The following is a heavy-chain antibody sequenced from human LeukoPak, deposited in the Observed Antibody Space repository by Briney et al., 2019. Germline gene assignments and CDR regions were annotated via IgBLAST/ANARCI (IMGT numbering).Heavy chain of an antibody. V-gene: IGHV2-5*02. J-gene: IGHJ3*02. CDR3: AHRHTPSWAFDI. D-gene: IGHD2-2*02. Sequence: SGPTLVKPPQTLTLTRTFFRFSRSTSGVDVGWISQPPGKALEWLALIYWDDDKSYSPSLKSRLTITKDTSKNQVVLTITNMDPMDTATYYCAHRHTPSWAFDIWGQGTMVTVSS. CDR2: IYWDDDK. CDR1: RFSRSTSGVD.